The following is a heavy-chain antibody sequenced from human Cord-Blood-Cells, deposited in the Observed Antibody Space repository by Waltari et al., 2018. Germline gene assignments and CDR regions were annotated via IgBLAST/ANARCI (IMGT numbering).Heavy chain of an antibody. CDR1: GFTFSSYV. D-gene: IGHD6-13*01. CDR2: ISGSGVIT. CDR3: AKDAGQQQLVLAFDI. V-gene: IGHV3-23*01. Sequence: EVQLLESGGGLVQPGGSLRLSCAASGFTFSSYVMSWVRQAPGKGLEWVSAISGSGVITYSADSVKGRFTISRDNSKSTLYLQMNSLRAEDTAVYYCAKDAGQQQLVLAFDIWGQGTMVTVSS. J-gene: IGHJ3*02.